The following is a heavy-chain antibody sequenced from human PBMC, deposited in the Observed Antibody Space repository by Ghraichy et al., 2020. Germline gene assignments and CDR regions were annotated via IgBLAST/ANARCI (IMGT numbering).Heavy chain of an antibody. D-gene: IGHD6-13*01. Sequence: GGSLRLSCAASGFTFSSYAMSWVRQAPGKGLEWVSAISGSGGSTYYADSVKGRFTISRDNSKNTLYLQMNSLRAEDTAVYYCAKDRGGSSWPDYYYYYMDVWGKGTTVTVSS. CDR1: GFTFSSYA. CDR3: AKDRGGSSWPDYYYYYMDV. CDR2: ISGSGGST. J-gene: IGHJ6*03. V-gene: IGHV3-23*01.